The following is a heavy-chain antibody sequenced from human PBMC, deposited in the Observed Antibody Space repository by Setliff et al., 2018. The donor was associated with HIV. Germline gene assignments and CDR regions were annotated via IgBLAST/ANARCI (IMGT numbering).Heavy chain of an antibody. Sequence: PSETLSLTCSVSGDSISSGSYYWSWIRLPAGKGLEWIGQIHTTGSTNYNPSLKSRVTISMDTSKNQFSLKVNSVTAADTAIYYCARGVNFDYWGQGTQVTAPQ. D-gene: IGHD3-3*01. V-gene: IGHV4-61*09. CDR1: GDSISSGSYY. CDR3: ARGVNFDY. J-gene: IGHJ4*02. CDR2: IHTTGST.